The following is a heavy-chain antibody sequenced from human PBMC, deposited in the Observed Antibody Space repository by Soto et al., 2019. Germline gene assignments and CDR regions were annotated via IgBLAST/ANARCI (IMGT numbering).Heavy chain of an antibody. Sequence: EVQLLESGGGLVQPGGSLRLSCAASGFTFSSYAMSWVRQAPGKGLEWVSAISGSGGSTYYADSVKGPFTISRDNSKNTLYLQMTSLRAEDTAVYYCAESVAAAGTLGFDPWGQGTLVTVSS. J-gene: IGHJ5*02. CDR1: GFTFSSYA. D-gene: IGHD6-13*01. CDR2: ISGSGGST. CDR3: AESVAAAGTLGFDP. V-gene: IGHV3-23*01.